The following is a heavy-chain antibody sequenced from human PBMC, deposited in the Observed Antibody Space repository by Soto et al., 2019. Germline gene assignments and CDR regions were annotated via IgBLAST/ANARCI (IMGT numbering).Heavy chain of an antibody. J-gene: IGHJ5*02. V-gene: IGHV4-34*01. CDR1: GGSFSGYY. D-gene: IGHD3-3*01. CDR3: ARIPTYYDFWSGYSHWFDP. CDR2: INHSGST. Sequence: QVQLQQWGAGLLKPSETLSLTCAVYGGSFSGYYWSWIRQPPGKGLEWIGEINHSGSTNYNPSLKSRVTISVDTSKNQFPLKLSSVTAADTAVYYCARIPTYYDFWSGYSHWFDPWGQGTLVTVSS.